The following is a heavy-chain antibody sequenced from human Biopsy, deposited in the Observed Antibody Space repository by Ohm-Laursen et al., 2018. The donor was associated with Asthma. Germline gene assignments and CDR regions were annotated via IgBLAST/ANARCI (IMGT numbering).Heavy chain of an antibody. J-gene: IGHJ6*02. CDR3: ARGYSGSDRSVYYYSGLEV. CDR2: LIPVLGTP. CDR1: GDSFSNYA. V-gene: IGHV1-69*13. Sequence: SVKVSCKASGDSFSNYAISWVRQAPGQGLEWMGGLIPVLGTPDHAQMFEGRVTITADGSTSTAYMELSSLSSEDTAVYYCARGYSGSDRSVYYYSGLEVWGQGTTVTVSS. D-gene: IGHD5-12*01.